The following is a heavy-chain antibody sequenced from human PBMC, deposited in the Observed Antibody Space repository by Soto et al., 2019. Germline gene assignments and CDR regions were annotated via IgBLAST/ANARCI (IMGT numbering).Heavy chain of an antibody. Sequence: GGSLRLSCAASGFTFSNAWMSWVRQAPGKGLEWVGRIKSKTDGGTTDYAAPVKGRFTISRDDSKNTLYLQMNSLKTEDTAVYYCATDKWLGLTVLIGSDAFDIWGQGTMVTVSS. V-gene: IGHV3-15*01. CDR2: IKSKTDGGTT. CDR1: GFTFSNAW. D-gene: IGHD6-19*01. CDR3: ATDKWLGLTVLIGSDAFDI. J-gene: IGHJ3*02.